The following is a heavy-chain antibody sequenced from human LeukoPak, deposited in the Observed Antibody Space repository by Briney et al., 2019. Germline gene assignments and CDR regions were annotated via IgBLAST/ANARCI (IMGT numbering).Heavy chain of an antibody. J-gene: IGHJ5*02. CDR3: ARDAGTTWDHDFSSGGNWFDP. CDR2: TNPRGGDT. D-gene: IGHD3-3*01. Sequence: ASVKVSCKASGYPFTGYYIHWVRQAPGQGLEWMGMTNPRGGDTNYAQKFLGRVTMTTDTSTSTVDIELSSLRFEDTAVYYCARDAGTTWDHDFSSGGNWFDPWGQGTLVTVSS. CDR1: GYPFTGYY. V-gene: IGHV1-46*01.